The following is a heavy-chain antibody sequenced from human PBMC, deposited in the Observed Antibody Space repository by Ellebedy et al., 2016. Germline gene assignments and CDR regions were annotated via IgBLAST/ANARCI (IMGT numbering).Heavy chain of an antibody. CDR1: GGSISDYY. CDR2: LFYGGAT. J-gene: IGHJ4*02. D-gene: IGHD2/OR15-2a*01. CDR3: ARKDGDY. V-gene: IGHV4-59*01. Sequence: SETLSLXCTVSGGSISDYYWSWLRQPPGKGLEWIGYLFYGGATNYNPSLKSRVTISADLSRNQFSLTLNSVTAADTAVYYCARKDGDYWGPGTQVTVSS.